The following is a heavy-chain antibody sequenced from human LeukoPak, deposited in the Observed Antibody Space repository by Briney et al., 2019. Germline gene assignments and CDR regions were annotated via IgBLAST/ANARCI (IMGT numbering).Heavy chain of an antibody. J-gene: IGHJ4*02. CDR1: GFTFSSYA. CDR2: ISGNGGST. V-gene: IGHV3-23*01. CDR3: AKDGTKRQLGYCSSTSCLNGHFDY. D-gene: IGHD2-2*01. Sequence: PGGSLRLSCAASGFTFSSYAMSWVRRAPGKGLEGGSAISGNGGSTYYADSVKGRFTISRDNSKNTLYLQMNSLRAEDTAVYYCAKDGTKRQLGYCSSTSCLNGHFDYWGQGTLVTVPS.